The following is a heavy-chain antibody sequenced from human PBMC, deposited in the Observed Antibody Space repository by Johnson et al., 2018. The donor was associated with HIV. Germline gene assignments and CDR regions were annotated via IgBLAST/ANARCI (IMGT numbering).Heavy chain of an antibody. J-gene: IGHJ3*02. V-gene: IGHV3-30-3*01. D-gene: IGHD7-27*01. CDR1: GFTFSSYA. Sequence: QVQLVESGGGVVQPGRSLRLSCAASGFTFSSYAMHWVRQAPGKGLEWVAVISYDGSNKYYADSVKGRFTISRDNSKNTLYLQMNSLRAEDTAVYYCARDIIATELGDAFDIWGQGTMVTVSS. CDR3: ARDIIATELGDAFDI. CDR2: ISYDGSNK.